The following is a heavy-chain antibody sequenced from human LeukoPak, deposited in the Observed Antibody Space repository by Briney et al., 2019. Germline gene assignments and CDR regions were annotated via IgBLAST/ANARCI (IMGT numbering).Heavy chain of an antibody. D-gene: IGHD2-8*01. CDR2: ISYDGSNK. V-gene: IGHV3-30*04. CDR3: ARGGEEDIVLMVYDVGYYMDV. Sequence: GGSLRLSCAASGFTFSSYAMHWVRQAPGKGLEWVAVISYDGSNKYYADSVKGRFTISRDNSKNTLYLQMNSLRAEDTAVYYCARGGEEDIVLMVYDVGYYMDVWGKGTTVTVSS. CDR1: GFTFSSYA. J-gene: IGHJ6*03.